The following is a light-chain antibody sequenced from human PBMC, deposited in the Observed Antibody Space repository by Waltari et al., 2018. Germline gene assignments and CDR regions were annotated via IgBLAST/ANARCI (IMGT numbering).Light chain of an antibody. CDR3: QTWAIGMHEV. V-gene: IGLV4-69*02. J-gene: IGLJ3*02. Sequence: QLVLTQSPSASASLGASVKLTCTLSRGHSPYAIAWHQQLPVTGPRYLMTLNSDVSHTKGDRIPDRFSRSSSGAERYLTISSLQSEDEADYYCQTWAIGMHEVFGGGTRLTVL. CDR2: LNSDVSH. CDR1: RGHSPYA.